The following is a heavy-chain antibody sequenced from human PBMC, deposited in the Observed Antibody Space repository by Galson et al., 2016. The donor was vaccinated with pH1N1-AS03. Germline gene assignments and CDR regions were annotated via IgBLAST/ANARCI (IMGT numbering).Heavy chain of an antibody. D-gene: IGHD7-27*01. Sequence: ETLSLTCTVSLGSISGYYWSWIRQPAGKRLEWIGRMYSRGDTRYSPSLDSRITMSVDTSKNQFFLSLQSVTAADTAVYYCARRANWGFAGRQNWFDPWGQGTLVTVSS. CDR3: ARRANWGFAGRQNWFDP. CDR2: MYSRGDT. CDR1: LGSISGYY. J-gene: IGHJ5*02. V-gene: IGHV4-4*07.